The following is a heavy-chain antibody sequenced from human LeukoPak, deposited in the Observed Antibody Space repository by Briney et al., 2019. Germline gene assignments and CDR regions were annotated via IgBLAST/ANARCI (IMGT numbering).Heavy chain of an antibody. J-gene: IGHJ3*02. CDR3: ARDQVGADDAFDI. Sequence: PSETLSLTCTVSGGSMSSYYWSWIRQPPGKGLEWIGYIYYGGSTNYNPSLKSRVTISVDTSKNQFSLKLSSVTAADTAVYYCARDQVGADDAFDIWGQGTMVTVSS. CDR1: GGSMSSYY. V-gene: IGHV4-59*01. D-gene: IGHD1-26*01. CDR2: IYYGGST.